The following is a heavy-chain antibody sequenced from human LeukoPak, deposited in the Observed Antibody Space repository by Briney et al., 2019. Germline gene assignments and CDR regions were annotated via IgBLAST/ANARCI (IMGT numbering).Heavy chain of an antibody. CDR1: GFTFSSYS. CDR2: ISSSSSSYI. CDR3: ARGPRSYYYDSSGYYPDY. Sequence: GGSLRLSCAASGFTFSSYSMNWVRQAPGKGLEWASSISSSSSSYIYYADSVKGRFTISRDNAKNSLYLQMNSLRAEDTAVYYCARGPRSYYYDSSGYYPDYWGQGTLVTVSS. J-gene: IGHJ4*02. D-gene: IGHD3-22*01. V-gene: IGHV3-21*01.